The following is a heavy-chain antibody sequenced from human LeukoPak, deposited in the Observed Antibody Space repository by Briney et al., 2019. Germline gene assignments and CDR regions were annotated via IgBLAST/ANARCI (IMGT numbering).Heavy chain of an antibody. CDR3: AKARVLRLWLGEFSFDY. Sequence: GGSLRLSCAASGFTFSSYAMSWVRQAPGKGLEWVSAISGSGGSTYYADSVKGRFTISRDNSKNTLYLQMNSLRAEDTAVYYCAKARVLRLWLGEFSFDYWGQGTLVTVSS. CDR2: ISGSGGST. CDR1: GFTFSSYA. D-gene: IGHD3-10*01. V-gene: IGHV3-23*01. J-gene: IGHJ4*02.